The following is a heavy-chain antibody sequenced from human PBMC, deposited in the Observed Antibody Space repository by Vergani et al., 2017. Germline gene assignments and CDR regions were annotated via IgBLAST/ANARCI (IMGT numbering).Heavy chain of an antibody. CDR2: INWNGGST. CDR3: AREHGSSSGDAFDI. D-gene: IGHD6-6*01. Sequence: EVQLVESGGGVVRPGGSLRLSCAASGFTFDDYGMSWVRQAPGKGLEWVSGINWNGGSTDYADSVKGRFTISRDNAKHSLYLQMSSLRAEDTAWYHCAREHGSSSGDAFDIWGQGTMVTVSS. V-gene: IGHV3-20*01. J-gene: IGHJ3*02. CDR1: GFTFDDYG.